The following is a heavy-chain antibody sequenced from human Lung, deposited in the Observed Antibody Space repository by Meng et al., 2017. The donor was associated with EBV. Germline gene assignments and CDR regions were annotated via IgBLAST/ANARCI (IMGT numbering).Heavy chain of an antibody. J-gene: IGHJ4*02. CDR2: INNSGST. V-gene: IGHV4-34*01. D-gene: IGHD2/OR15-2a*01. CDR3: ARGFLSFVRVFDY. Sequence: QVQLQQWGAGLLKPSEALSLTCAVYGGSFSGYYWSWIRQPPGKGLEWIGEINNSGSTNYNPSLKSRVTISVDTSKNQFSLKLSSVTAADTAVYYCARGFLSFVRVFDYWGQGTLVTVSS. CDR1: GGSFSGYY.